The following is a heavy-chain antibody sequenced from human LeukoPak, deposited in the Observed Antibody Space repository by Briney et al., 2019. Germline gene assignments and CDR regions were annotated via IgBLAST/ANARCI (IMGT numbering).Heavy chain of an antibody. Sequence: PGGSLRLSCAASGFTVSTNNYMYWVRQAPGKGLEWVSSIYTGGTTYYADSVKGRFTISRDDPKNTLYLQLNSLRAEDTAVYFCASSSWSSEYFHYWGQGTLVTVSS. CDR3: ASSSWSSEYFHY. CDR2: IYTGGTT. V-gene: IGHV3-66*01. J-gene: IGHJ1*01. D-gene: IGHD6-13*01. CDR1: GFTVSTNNY.